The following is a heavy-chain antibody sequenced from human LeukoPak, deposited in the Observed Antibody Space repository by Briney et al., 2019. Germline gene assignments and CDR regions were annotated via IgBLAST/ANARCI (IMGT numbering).Heavy chain of an antibody. J-gene: IGHJ6*03. CDR1: GYTFSSND. CDR3: ARGSAIAAAGTNYYYYMDV. CDR2: MNPHSGNT. Sequence: PSVKVSCKASGYTFSSNDINWVRQATGQGLEWMGWMNPHSGNTGYAQKFQGRVTITRNSSISTAYMELSSLRSEDTAVYYCARGSAIAAAGTNYYYYMDVWGKGTTVTVSS. V-gene: IGHV1-8*01. D-gene: IGHD6-13*01.